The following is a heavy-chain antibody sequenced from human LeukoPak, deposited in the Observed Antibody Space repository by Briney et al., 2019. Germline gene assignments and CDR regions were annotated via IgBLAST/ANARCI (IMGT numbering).Heavy chain of an antibody. CDR2: INHSGST. Sequence: SETLSLTCAVYGGSFSGYYWSWIRQPPGKGLEWIGEINHSGSTNYNPSLKSRVTISVDTSKDQFSLKLSSVTAADTAVYYCARGPSFSSSWTRITYDYWGQGTLVTVSS. D-gene: IGHD6-13*01. V-gene: IGHV4-34*01. CDR1: GGSFSGYY. J-gene: IGHJ4*02. CDR3: ARGPSFSSSWTRITYDY.